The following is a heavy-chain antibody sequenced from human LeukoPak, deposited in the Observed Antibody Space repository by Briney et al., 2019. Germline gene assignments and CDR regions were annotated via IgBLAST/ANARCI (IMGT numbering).Heavy chain of an antibody. J-gene: IGHJ6*04. D-gene: IGHD3-10*01. Sequence: GGSLRLSCAASGFTFSRYAMSWVRQAPGKGLEWVSGISGSAYSTYYADSVQGRFTISRDNSKNTLYLQTNSLRAEDTAVYYCARLARLALLRGVTGYHSLDVWGKGTKVTVSS. CDR3: ARLARLALLRGVTGYHSLDV. CDR1: GFTFSRYA. CDR2: ISGSAYST. V-gene: IGHV3-23*01.